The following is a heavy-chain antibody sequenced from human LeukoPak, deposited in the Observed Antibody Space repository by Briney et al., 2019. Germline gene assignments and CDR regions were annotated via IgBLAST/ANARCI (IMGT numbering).Heavy chain of an antibody. J-gene: IGHJ4*02. D-gene: IGHD5-18*01. CDR3: ARARAVDTAMVTPHFDY. Sequence: ASVKVSCKASGYTFNSYYMHWVRQAPGQGLEWMGISNPSGGSTSYAQKFQGRVTMTRDTSTSTVYMDLSSLRSEDTAVYYCARARAVDTAMVTPHFDYWGQGTLVTVSS. V-gene: IGHV1-46*02. CDR2: SNPSGGST. CDR1: GYTFNSYY.